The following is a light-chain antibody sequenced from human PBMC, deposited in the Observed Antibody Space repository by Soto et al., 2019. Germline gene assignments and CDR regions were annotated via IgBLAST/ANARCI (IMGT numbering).Light chain of an antibody. CDR1: QSVSSY. V-gene: IGKV3-11*01. Sequence: EIVLTQSPATLSLSPGERATLSCRASQSVSSYLAWYQQKPGQAPRLLMYDASTGATGIPARFSGSGSGTDFTLTISSLEPEDFAVYYCQQRSNWPRTFGQGTKLEIK. CDR3: QQRSNWPRT. J-gene: IGKJ2*01. CDR2: DAS.